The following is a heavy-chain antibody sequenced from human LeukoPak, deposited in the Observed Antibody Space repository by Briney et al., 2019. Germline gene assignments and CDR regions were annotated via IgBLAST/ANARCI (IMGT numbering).Heavy chain of an antibody. CDR2: INPNSGGT. D-gene: IGHD4-17*01. CDR1: GYTFTGYY. Sequence: GASVKVSCKASGYTFTGYYMHWVRQAPGQGLEWMGWINPNSGGTNYAQKFQGRVTMTRDTSISTAYMDLSRLRSDDTAVYYCARGSDYGDYWFDPWGQGTLVTVSS. V-gene: IGHV1-2*02. J-gene: IGHJ5*02. CDR3: ARGSDYGDYWFDP.